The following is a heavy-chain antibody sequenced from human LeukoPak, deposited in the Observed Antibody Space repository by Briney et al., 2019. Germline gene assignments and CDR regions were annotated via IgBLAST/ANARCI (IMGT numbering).Heavy chain of an antibody. CDR1: GFTFSSYS. J-gene: IGHJ4*02. CDR3: ARDAAGDPPGIDY. Sequence: GGSLRLSCAASGFTFSSYSMNWVRQAPGKGLEWVSSISNSSSYIYYADSVGGRFTISRDNAKNSLYLQMNSLRAEDTAVYYCARDAAGDPPGIDYWGQGTLVTVSS. V-gene: IGHV3-21*01. D-gene: IGHD7-27*01. CDR2: ISNSSSYI.